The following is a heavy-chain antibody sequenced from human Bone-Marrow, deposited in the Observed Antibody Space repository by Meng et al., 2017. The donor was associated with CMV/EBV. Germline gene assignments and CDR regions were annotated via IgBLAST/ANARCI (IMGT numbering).Heavy chain of an antibody. CDR2: IYSGGST. V-gene: IGHV3-53*01. D-gene: IGHD2-2*01. J-gene: IGHJ5*02. Sequence: GESLKISCAASGFTVSSNYMSWVRQAPGKGLEWVSVIYSGGSTYYADSVKGRFTISRDNAKNSLYLQMNSLRAEDTAVYYCARDRLRGVVVPAATLNWFDPWGQGTLVTVSS. CDR1: GFTVSSNY. CDR3: ARDRLRGVVVPAATLNWFDP.